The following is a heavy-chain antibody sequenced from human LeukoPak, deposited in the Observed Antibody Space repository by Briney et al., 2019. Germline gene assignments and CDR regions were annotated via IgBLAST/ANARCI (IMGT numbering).Heavy chain of an antibody. CDR3: ARGKGVTLIVPHHFDY. V-gene: IGHV1-18*01. CDR2: ISAYNGNT. J-gene: IGHJ4*02. Sequence: ASVKVSCKASGYTFTSYGISWVRQAPGQGLEWMGWISAYNGNTNYAQKLQGRVTMTTDTSTSTAYMELRSLRSDDTAVYYCARGKGVTLIVPHHFDYWGQGTLVTVSS. D-gene: IGHD3-22*01. CDR1: GYTFTSYG.